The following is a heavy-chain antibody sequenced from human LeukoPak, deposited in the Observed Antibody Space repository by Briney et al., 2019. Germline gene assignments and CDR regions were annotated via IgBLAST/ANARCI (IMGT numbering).Heavy chain of an antibody. CDR1: GYTFNAYY. J-gene: IGHJ6*03. V-gene: IGHV1-2*02. Sequence: ASVKVSCKASGYTFNAYYIHWVRQAPRQGLEWMGWINPHSGGTNSTQKLQDRVTMTRDTSISTVYMELSRLRSDDTAVYYCARDRDSYGDYYFFYMDVWGKGTTVAVSS. D-gene: IGHD5-18*01. CDR2: INPHSGGT. CDR3: ARDRDSYGDYYFFYMDV.